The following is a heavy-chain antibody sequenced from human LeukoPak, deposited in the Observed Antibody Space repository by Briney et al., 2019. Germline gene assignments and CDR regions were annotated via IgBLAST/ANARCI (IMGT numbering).Heavy chain of an antibody. D-gene: IGHD2-15*01. J-gene: IGHJ4*02. CDR1: GVSISTNT. CDR2: ISGSGGST. Sequence: PSETLSLTCAVSGVSISTNTWWSWVRQAPGKGLEWVSAISGSGGSTYYADSVKGRFTISRDNSKNTLYLQMNSLRAEDTAVYYCAKGVLGHCSGGSCSHFDYWGQGTLVTVSS. V-gene: IGHV3-23*01. CDR3: AKGVLGHCSGGSCSHFDY.